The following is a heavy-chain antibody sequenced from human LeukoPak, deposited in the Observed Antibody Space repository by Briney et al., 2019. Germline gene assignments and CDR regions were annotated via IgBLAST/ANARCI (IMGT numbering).Heavy chain of an antibody. CDR3: ARDLTFGSLDF. Sequence: GVSLRLSCAASGFTLGSHGMHWVRQAPGKGLEWVAGMWYDGSKEDYAESVKGRFTISRDMSKNTLNLQMNSLRVEDTAMFYCARDLTFGSLDFRGQGTLVTVSS. V-gene: IGHV3-33*01. CDR2: MWYDGSKE. D-gene: IGHD1-26*01. J-gene: IGHJ4*02. CDR1: GFTLGSHG.